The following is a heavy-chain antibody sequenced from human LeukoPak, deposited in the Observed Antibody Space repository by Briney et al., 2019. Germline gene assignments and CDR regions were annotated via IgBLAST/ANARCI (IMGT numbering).Heavy chain of an antibody. J-gene: IGHJ5*02. Sequence: SETLSLTCAVYGGSFSGYYWSWIRQPPGKGLEWIREINHSGSTNYNPSFKSRVTISVDTSKNQFSLKLSSVTAADTAVYYCARGGKWLRLYNWFDPWGQGTLVTVSS. V-gene: IGHV4-34*01. D-gene: IGHD5-12*01. CDR3: ARGGKWLRLYNWFDP. CDR1: GGSFSGYY. CDR2: INHSGST.